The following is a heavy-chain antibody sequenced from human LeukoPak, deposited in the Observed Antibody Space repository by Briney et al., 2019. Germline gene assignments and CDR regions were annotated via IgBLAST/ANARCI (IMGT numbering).Heavy chain of an antibody. CDR1: GGSISSYY. CDR2: IYYSGST. D-gene: IGHD1-14*01. V-gene: IGHV4-59*12. J-gene: IGHJ4*02. Sequence: SETLSLTCTVSGGSISSYYWSWIRQPPGKGLEWIGYIYYSGSTNYNPSLKSRVTISVDTSKNQFSLKLSSVTAADTAVYYCASLPGIRACGYWGQGTLVTVSS. CDR3: ASLPGIRACGY.